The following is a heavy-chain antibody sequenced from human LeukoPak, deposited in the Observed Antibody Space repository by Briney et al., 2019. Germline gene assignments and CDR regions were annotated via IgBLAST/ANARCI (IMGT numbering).Heavy chain of an antibody. CDR2: INHNGNVN. Sequence: GGSLRLSCEASGFTLSSYWRNWPRQAPGKGLEWVASINHNGNVNYYVDSVKGRFTISRDNAKNSLYLQMSNLRAEDTAVYFCARGGGLDVWGQGATVTVSS. CDR1: GFTLSSYW. V-gene: IGHV3-7*03. J-gene: IGHJ6*02. D-gene: IGHD3-16*01. CDR3: ARGGGLDV.